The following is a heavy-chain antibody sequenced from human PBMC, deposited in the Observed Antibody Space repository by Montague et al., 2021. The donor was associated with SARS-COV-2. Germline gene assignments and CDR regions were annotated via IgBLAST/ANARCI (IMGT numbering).Heavy chain of an antibody. V-gene: IGHV3-33*01. CDR3: ARDRVTMVRGVILYYYGMDV. CDR1: GFTFSSYG. Sequence: SLRLSCAASGFTFSSYGMHWVRQAPGKGLEWVAVIWYDGSNKYYADSVKGRFTISRDNSKNTLYLQMNSLRAEDTAAYYCARDRVTMVRGVILYYYGMDVWGQGTAVTVSS. CDR2: IWYDGSNK. J-gene: IGHJ6*02. D-gene: IGHD3-10*01.